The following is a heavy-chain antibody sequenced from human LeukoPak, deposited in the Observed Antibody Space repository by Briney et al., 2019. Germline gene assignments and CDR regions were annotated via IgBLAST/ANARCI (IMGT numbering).Heavy chain of an antibody. CDR3: AREITWEVVPI. D-gene: IGHD3-16*01. CDR2: IKQDGSEK. V-gene: IGHV3-7*01. J-gene: IGHJ3*02. CDR1: GFTFSSYW. Sequence: PGGSLRLPCAASGFTFSSYWMSWVRQAPGRGLEWVANIKQDGSEKYYVDSVKGRFTISRDNAKNSLYLQMNSLRAEDTAVYYCAREITWEVVPIWGQGTMVTVSS.